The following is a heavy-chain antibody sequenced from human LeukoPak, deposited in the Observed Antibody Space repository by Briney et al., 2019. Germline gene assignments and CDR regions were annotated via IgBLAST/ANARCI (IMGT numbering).Heavy chain of an antibody. J-gene: IGHJ4*02. V-gene: IGHV4-59*08. CDR1: GGSTSSYY. Sequence: PSETLSLTCTVSGGSTSSYYWSWIRQPPGKGLEWIGYIYYTGSTNYNPSLKSRVTISIDRSKNQFSLKLSSVTAADTAVYYCAGHYYDSSGYKGPFDYWGQGTLVTVSS. CDR3: AGHYYDSSGYKGPFDY. D-gene: IGHD3-22*01. CDR2: IYYTGST.